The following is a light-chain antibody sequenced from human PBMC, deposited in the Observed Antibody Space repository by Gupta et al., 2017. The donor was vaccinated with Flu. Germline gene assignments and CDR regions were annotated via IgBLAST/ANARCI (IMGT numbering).Light chain of an antibody. CDR1: QSVKRY. CDR3: QRLRNGHPMFI. J-gene: IGKJ2*01. CDR2: EVS. V-gene: IGKV3-11*01. Sequence: TLSLYPGEKASLTCRARQSVKRYIDWYEKKQSQAPELLIYEVSNRAMGSSARCSGSGDGXDVXLTIRSXEPEDFEVYYCQRLRNGHPMFIFAXGTKMDIK.